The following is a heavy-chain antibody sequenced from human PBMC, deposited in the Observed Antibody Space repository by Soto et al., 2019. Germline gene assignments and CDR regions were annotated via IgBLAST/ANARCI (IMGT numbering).Heavy chain of an antibody. J-gene: IGHJ6*02. CDR3: AFRYDFYYGFDV. CDR1: GGSFSGDL. Sequence: TLSLTCAVSGGSFSGDLWTWIRQTPGKGLEWIGEVNHSTGTKYNPSLKSRVTISVDMSKKQFSLKLSSLTAADTGVYYCAFRYDFYYGFDVWGQGTTVTV. CDR2: VNHSTGT. V-gene: IGHV4-34*01.